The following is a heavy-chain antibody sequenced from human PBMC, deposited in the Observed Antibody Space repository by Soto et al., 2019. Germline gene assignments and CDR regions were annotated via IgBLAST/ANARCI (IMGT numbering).Heavy chain of an antibody. Sequence: QVQLVESGGGVVQPGRALRLSCAASGFTFSSYGMHWVRQAPGKGLEWVAVIWYDGSNKYYADSVKGRFTISRDNSKNTLYLQMNSLIAEATTVYYCARDGSRDIVVVVADHSYYYGMDVWGQGTTVTVSS. CDR2: IWYDGSNK. CDR3: ARDGSRDIVVVVADHSYYYGMDV. D-gene: IGHD2-15*01. V-gene: IGHV3-33*01. J-gene: IGHJ6*02. CDR1: GFTFSSYG.